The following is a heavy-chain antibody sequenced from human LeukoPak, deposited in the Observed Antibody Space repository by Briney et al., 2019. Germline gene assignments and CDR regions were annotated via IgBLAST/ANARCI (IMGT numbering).Heavy chain of an antibody. CDR2: IKPDGSDK. V-gene: IGHV3-7*03. Sequence: GGSLRLSCAASGFTFSSDWMSWVRQAPGKGLEWVASIKPDGSDKYYVDSLKGRFTISRDNAKNSLYLQMNSLRAEDTAVYYCAKLRGVVTTWDYWGLGTLVTVSS. CDR1: GFTFSSDW. CDR3: AKLRGVVTTWDY. D-gene: IGHD5-12*01. J-gene: IGHJ4*02.